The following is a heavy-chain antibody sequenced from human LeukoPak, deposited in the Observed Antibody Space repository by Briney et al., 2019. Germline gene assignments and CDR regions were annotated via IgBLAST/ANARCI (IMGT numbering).Heavy chain of an antibody. CDR2: IRSKAYGGTT. CDR1: GFTFGDYA. D-gene: IGHD3-9*01. Sequence: GGSLRLSCTASGFTFGDYAMSWFRQAPGKGLEWVGFIRSKAYGGTTEYAASVKGRFTISRDDSKSIAYLQMNSLKTEDTAVYYCTRDPGSLLRYFDWLVSGVWGKGTTVTVSS. CDR3: TRDPGSLLRYFDWLVSGV. J-gene: IGHJ6*04. V-gene: IGHV3-49*03.